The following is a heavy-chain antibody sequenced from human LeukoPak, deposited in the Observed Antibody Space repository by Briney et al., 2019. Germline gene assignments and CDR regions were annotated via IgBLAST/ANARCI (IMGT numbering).Heavy chain of an antibody. D-gene: IGHD1-26*01. V-gene: IGHV1-24*01. CDR2: FDPEDGGT. CDR3: ATIKSYLGVAFDI. J-gene: IGHJ3*02. CDR1: GYTLTELS. Sequence: ASVKVSCKVSGYTLTELSMHWVRQAPGKGLGWMGGFDPEDGGTIYAQKFQGRVTMTEDASTDTAYMELSSLRSEDTAVYYCATIKSYLGVAFDIWGQGTMVTVSS.